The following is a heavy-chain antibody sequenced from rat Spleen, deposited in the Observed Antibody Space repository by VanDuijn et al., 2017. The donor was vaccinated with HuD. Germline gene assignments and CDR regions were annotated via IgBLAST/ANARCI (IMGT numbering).Heavy chain of an antibody. CDR3: ARHRIYYSSYVYAFDY. CDR2: IWGNGSP. V-gene: IGHV2-13*01. CDR1: GFSLSNYG. D-gene: IGHD1-2*01. Sequence: VQLVETGGGLVQPSQTLSLTCTVSGFSLSNYGVIWVRQPPGKGLEWMGVIWGNGSPNYNSALKSRLSISRDTSKSQVYLKMNSLQTEDTATYYYARHRIYYSSYVYAFDYWGQGVMVTVSS. J-gene: IGHJ2*01.